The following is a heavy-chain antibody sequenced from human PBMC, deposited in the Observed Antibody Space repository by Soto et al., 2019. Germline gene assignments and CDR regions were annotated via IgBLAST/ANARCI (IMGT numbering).Heavy chain of an antibody. Sequence: SETLSLTCTVSGGSISSYYWSWIRQPAGKGLEWIGRIYTSGSTNYNPSLKSRVTMSVDTSKNQFSLKLSSVTAADTAVYYCARDLCNYYGSGSCNWFDPWGQGTLVTVS. CDR3: ARDLCNYYGSGSCNWFDP. D-gene: IGHD3-10*01. CDR1: GGSISSYY. CDR2: IYTSGST. J-gene: IGHJ5*02. V-gene: IGHV4-4*07.